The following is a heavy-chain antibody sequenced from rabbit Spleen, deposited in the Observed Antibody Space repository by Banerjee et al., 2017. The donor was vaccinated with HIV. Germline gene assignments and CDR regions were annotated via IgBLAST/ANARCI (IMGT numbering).Heavy chain of an antibody. J-gene: IGHJ6*01. V-gene: IGHV1S7*01. CDR2: IDPISGTT. CDR3: ARDAATSFSSYGMDL. Sequence: QLKESGGGLVQPGGSLKLSCKASGFDFNTYYMSWVRQAPGKGLEWIGYIDPISGTTYYASWVNGRFSISRENTRNTVSLQLNSLTAADTATYFCARDAATSFSSYGMDLWGPGTLVTVS. D-gene: IGHD8-1*01. CDR1: GFDFNTYY.